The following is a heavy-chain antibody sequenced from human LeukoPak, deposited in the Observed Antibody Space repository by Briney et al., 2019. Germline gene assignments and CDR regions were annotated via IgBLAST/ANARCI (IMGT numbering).Heavy chain of an antibody. V-gene: IGHV4-59*08. J-gene: IGHJ5*02. Sequence: SETLSLTCTVSGGSITSDHWTWIRQPPGKGLEYIGYIFNIGSTNYNPSLKSRVTISLDTSRNQFSLKLTSVTAADTAVYYCARLALFYYSGNWYNWFDPWGQGTLVTVSS. D-gene: IGHD6-13*01. CDR1: GGSITSDH. CDR2: IFNIGST. CDR3: ARLALFYYSGNWYNWFDP.